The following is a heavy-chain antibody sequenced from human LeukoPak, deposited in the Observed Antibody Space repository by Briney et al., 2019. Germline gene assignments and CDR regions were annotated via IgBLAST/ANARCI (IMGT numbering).Heavy chain of an antibody. CDR2: INIGGTNT. Sequence: PGGSLRLSCAASGFTFNDYYMSWIRQAPGKGLEWLSYINIGGTNTHYAHSVKGRFTISRDNATKSLYLEMNNLRAEDTAVYYCATDGAGFDTWGQGVLVTVSS. V-gene: IGHV3-11*01. CDR1: GFTFNDYY. CDR3: ATDGAGFDT. J-gene: IGHJ5*02.